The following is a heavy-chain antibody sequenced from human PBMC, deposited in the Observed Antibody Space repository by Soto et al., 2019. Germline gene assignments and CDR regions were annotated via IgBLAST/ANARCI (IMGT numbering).Heavy chain of an antibody. CDR2: IIPIFGIG. CDR1: GGTFNRYA. CDR3: ARSAITLFGVVSIPPHYYSEIDV. J-gene: IGHJ6*02. D-gene: IGHD3-3*01. V-gene: IGHV1-69*01. Sequence: QVQLVQSGAEVKKPGSSVKVSCKASGGTFNRYAISWVRQAPGQGLEWMGGIIPIFGIGNDAQRFQGRVTITADESTGTAYMELSSLRSEDTGVYYCARSAITLFGVVSIPPHYYSEIDVWGQGTTVNVSS.